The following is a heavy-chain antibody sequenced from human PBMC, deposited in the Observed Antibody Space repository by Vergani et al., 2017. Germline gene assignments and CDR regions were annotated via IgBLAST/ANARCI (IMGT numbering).Heavy chain of an antibody. D-gene: IGHD2-15*01. Sequence: QVKLQESCPGLLKPSQTLSLTCTVSGESISSGSHYWSWIRQPAGKGPEWIGHIHTGGSTDLNPSFKSRVPISVDTSKSQFSLKLNSVTVADTAVYYCERAHTYCASGSCPASWGQGILVAVSA. CDR3: ERAHTYCASGSCPAS. CDR2: IHTGGST. J-gene: IGHJ4*02. CDR1: GESISSGSHY. V-gene: IGHV4-61*02.